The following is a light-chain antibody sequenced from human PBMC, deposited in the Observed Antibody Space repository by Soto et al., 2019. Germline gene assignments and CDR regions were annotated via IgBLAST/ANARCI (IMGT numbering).Light chain of an antibody. CDR1: QSLLDSDDGNTY. V-gene: IGKV2-40*01. J-gene: IGKJ4*01. CDR2: TVS. CDR3: MQRIEFPLT. Sequence: DIVMTQTPLSLPVTPGEPASISCRSSQSLLDSDDGNTYLDWYLQKPGQSPQLLIYTVSYRASGVPDRFSGSGSGTDFTLKISRVEAEDVGVYCCMQRIEFPLTVGGGTKVDIK.